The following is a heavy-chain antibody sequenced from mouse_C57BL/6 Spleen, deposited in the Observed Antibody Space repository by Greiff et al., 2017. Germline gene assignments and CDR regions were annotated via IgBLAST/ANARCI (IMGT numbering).Heavy chain of an antibody. CDR1: GFTFSSYT. V-gene: IGHV5-9*01. CDR3: ARQGLITTVVAYYAMDY. D-gene: IGHD1-1*01. J-gene: IGHJ4*01. CDR2: ISGGGGNT. Sequence: LVESGGGLVKPGGSLKLSCAASGFTFSSYTMSWVRQTPEKRLAWVATISGGGGNTYYPDSVKGRFTISRDNAKYTLYLQMSSLRSEDTALYYGARQGLITTVVAYYAMDYWGQGTSVTVSS.